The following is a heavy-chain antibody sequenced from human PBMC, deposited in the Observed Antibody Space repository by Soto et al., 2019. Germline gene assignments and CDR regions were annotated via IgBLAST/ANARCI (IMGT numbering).Heavy chain of an antibody. CDR3: ARSVARIAVAGTPLDY. Sequence: SETLSLTCTVSGGSISSYYWSWIRQPPGKGLEWIGYIYYSGSTNYNPSLKSRVTISVDTSKNQFSLKLSSVTAADTAVYYCARSVARIAVAGTPLDYWGQGTLVTVSS. CDR1: GGSISSYY. CDR2: IYYSGST. D-gene: IGHD6-19*01. J-gene: IGHJ4*02. V-gene: IGHV4-59*01.